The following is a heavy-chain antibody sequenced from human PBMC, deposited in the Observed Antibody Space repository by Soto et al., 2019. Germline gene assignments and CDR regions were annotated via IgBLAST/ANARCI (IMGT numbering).Heavy chain of an antibody. J-gene: IGHJ4*02. D-gene: IGHD6-19*01. V-gene: IGHV1-18*01. CDR3: ARSPLLSEHIAVAVNLDS. CDR1: GYTFTSYG. Sequence: ASVKVSCKASGYTFTSYGISWVRQAPGQGLEWMGWISAYNGNTNYAQKLQGRVTMTTDTSTSTAYMELRSLRSDDTAVYYCARSPLLSEHIAVAVNLDSWGQGTLVPVS. CDR2: ISAYNGNT.